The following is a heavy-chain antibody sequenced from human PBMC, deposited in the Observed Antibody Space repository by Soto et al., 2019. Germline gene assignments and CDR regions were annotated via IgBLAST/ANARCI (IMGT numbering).Heavy chain of an antibody. D-gene: IGHD2-21*01. V-gene: IGHV3-74*01. Sequence: GGSLRLSCAASGFTFSSYWMHWVRQVPGKGLVWVSRINTDGSATNYADSVKGRFTVSRDNAKNTQYPQMNSLRAEDTAVYYCARDGEGYWGQGTLVTVSS. CDR1: GFTFSSYW. CDR3: ARDGEGY. CDR2: INTDGSAT. J-gene: IGHJ4*02.